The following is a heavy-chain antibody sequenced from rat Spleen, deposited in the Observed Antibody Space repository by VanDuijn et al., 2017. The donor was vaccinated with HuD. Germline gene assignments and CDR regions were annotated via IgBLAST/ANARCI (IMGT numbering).Heavy chain of an antibody. Sequence: EVQLVESGGGLVQPGRSLKLSCAASGFTFIDYNMAWVLQAPKKGLAWVASISSGGGGTYYLDSVKGRFTISRDNAKSTLYLQMDSLRSEDTATYYCEGHEWGYGVMDAWGQGASVTVSS. V-gene: IGHV5-7*01. J-gene: IGHJ4*01. D-gene: IGHD4-3*01. CDR2: ISSGGGGT. CDR1: GFTFIDYN. CDR3: EGHEWGYGVMDA.